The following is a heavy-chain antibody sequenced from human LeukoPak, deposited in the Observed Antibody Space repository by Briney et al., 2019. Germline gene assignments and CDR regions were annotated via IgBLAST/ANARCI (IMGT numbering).Heavy chain of an antibody. V-gene: IGHV3-74*01. CDR1: RCTFINFW. CDR2: INSDATTT. D-gene: IGHD3-22*01. Sequence: GGSLRLSCAASRCTFINFWMHWVRQVPGKGLVWVSRINSDATTTNYADSVKGRFTISIDNAKNTLYLQMNSLRAEDTAVYYSVRADMHSYSKSSGYYPFDKWGQGTLVTVSS. CDR3: VRADMHSYSKSSGYYPFDK. J-gene: IGHJ4*02.